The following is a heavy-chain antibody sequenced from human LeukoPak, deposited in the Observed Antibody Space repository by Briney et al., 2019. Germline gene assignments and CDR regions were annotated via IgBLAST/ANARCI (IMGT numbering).Heavy chain of an antibody. J-gene: IGHJ4*02. CDR2: ISYDGRNK. CDR3: ARGASWDYDYVWGSYRQEAFDY. Sequence: KPGKSLRLSCAASGFTFSTYAMHWVRQAPGKGLEWVALISYDGRNKYYADSVKGRFTISRDNSKNTLYLQMNSLRAEDTAVYYCARGASWDYDYVWGSYRQEAFDYWGQGTLVTVSS. CDR1: GFTFSTYA. D-gene: IGHD3-16*02. V-gene: IGHV3-30*04.